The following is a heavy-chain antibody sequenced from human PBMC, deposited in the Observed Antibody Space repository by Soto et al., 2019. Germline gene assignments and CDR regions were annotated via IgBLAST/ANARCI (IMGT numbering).Heavy chain of an antibody. CDR2: ILSDGGRK. J-gene: IGHJ4*02. CDR3: TRDYYSDNSGRFDN. V-gene: IGHV3-30*19. D-gene: IGHD3-22*01. Sequence: QVQLEEPGGGVAQPGGSLRLPCVVSAFPFGSFALHWVRQAPGKGREWVAKILSDGGRKEYADSVQGRFSISRDNSKSTLYLQMSSLRVEDTAVYYCTRDYYSDNSGRFDNWDQGTLVTVSS. CDR1: AFPFGSFA.